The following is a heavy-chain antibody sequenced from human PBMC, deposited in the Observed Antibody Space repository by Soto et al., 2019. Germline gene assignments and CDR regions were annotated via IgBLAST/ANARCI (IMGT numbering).Heavy chain of an antibody. CDR3: VKYTVTEDLGES. CDR2: VSRAGTYT. D-gene: IGHD3-16*01. Sequence: EVQLLESGGDVVRPGGSLRLSCAASGFTFSSYAMGWVRQAPGKGLEWVAGVSRAGTYTFYADSVRGRFSISRDNSPDTVDLYMNALRGDDTVVYFCVKYTVTEDLGESWGQGALVSVSS. CDR1: GFTFSSYA. J-gene: IGHJ5*02. V-gene: IGHV3-23*01.